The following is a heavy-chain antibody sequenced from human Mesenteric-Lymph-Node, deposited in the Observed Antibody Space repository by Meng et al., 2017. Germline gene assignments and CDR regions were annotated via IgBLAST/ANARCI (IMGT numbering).Heavy chain of an antibody. D-gene: IGHD2-2*01. Sequence: SETLSLTCTVSGYSISSGYYWGWIRQPPGKGLEWIVSIYHSGSTYYNPSLKSRVTISVDTSKNQFYLKLSSVTAADTAVYYCARNTGLSCSSSSCYARQRDNYYGMDVWGQGTTVTVSS. CDR1: GYSISSGYY. V-gene: IGHV4-38-2*02. CDR3: ARNTGLSCSSSSCYARQRDNYYGMDV. CDR2: IYHSGST. J-gene: IGHJ6*02.